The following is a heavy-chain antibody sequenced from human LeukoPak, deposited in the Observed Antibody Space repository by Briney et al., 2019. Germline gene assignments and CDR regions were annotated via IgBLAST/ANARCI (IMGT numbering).Heavy chain of an antibody. D-gene: IGHD3-9*01. CDR3: ARTYYDILTGQNWFDP. CDR2: INPNSGGT. J-gene: IGHJ5*02. V-gene: IGHV1-2*06. Sequence: GASVKVSCKXSGYTFTGYYMHWVRQAPGQGLEWMGRINPNSGGTNYAQKLQGRVTMTTDTSTSTAYMELRSLRSDDTAVYYCARTYYDILTGQNWFDPWGQGTLVTVSS. CDR1: GYTFTGYY.